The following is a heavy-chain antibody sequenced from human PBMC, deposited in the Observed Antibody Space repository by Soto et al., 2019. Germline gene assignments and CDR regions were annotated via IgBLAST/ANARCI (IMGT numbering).Heavy chain of an antibody. CDR3: AKDGINMFRGVNWLDP. CDR1: GFTFSSYG. Sequence: GGSLRLSCAASGFTFSSYGMHWVRQAPGKGLEWVAVISYDGSNKYYADSVKGRFTISRDNSKNTLYLQMNSLRAEDTAVYYCAKDGINMFRGVNWLDPWGQGTLVTVYS. CDR2: ISYDGSNK. J-gene: IGHJ5*02. V-gene: IGHV3-30*18. D-gene: IGHD3-10*01.